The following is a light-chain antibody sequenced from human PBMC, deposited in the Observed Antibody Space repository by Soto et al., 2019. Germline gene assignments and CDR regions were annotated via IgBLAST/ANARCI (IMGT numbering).Light chain of an antibody. CDR1: NFGSKS. CDR3: QVWDISSGHVV. CDR2: YDS. V-gene: IGLV3-21*01. J-gene: IGLJ3*02. Sequence: SYELTQPPSVSVAPGKTASVACGGSNFGSKSVHWYQKKSVQAPVLVRYYDSDRPSGIPERFSGSNSGNTATLTISRVEAGDEADYYCQVWDISSGHVVFGGGTQLPVL.